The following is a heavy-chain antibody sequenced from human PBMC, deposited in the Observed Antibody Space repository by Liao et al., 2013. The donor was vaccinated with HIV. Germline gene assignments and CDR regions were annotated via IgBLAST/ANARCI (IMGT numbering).Heavy chain of an antibody. V-gene: IGHV4-59*10. Sequence: QVQLQQWGAGLLKPSETLSLTCAVYGGSFSGYYWSWIRQPAGKGLEWIGRIYNSGSTNYNPSLKSRVTMSVDTSKNQFSLKLSSVTAADTAVYYCARDHPNTYYYDSSGFDYWGQGTLVTVSS. CDR2: IYNSGST. D-gene: IGHD3-22*01. CDR3: ARDHPNTYYYDSSGFDY. J-gene: IGHJ4*02. CDR1: GGSFSGYY.